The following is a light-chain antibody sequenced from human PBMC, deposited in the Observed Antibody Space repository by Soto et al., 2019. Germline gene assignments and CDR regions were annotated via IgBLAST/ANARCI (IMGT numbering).Light chain of an antibody. V-gene: IGLV1-40*01. J-gene: IGLJ1*01. CDR1: SSNLGAGYD. CDR2: DNN. Sequence: QSVLTQPPSVSGAPGQRVTISCTGSSSNLGAGYDVHWYQQLPGTAPKLLIYDNNNRPSGVPDRFSGSKSGTSASLAITGLQAEDEVDYYCQSYDSSLGGSNVFGTGTKVTVL. CDR3: QSYDSSLGGSNV.